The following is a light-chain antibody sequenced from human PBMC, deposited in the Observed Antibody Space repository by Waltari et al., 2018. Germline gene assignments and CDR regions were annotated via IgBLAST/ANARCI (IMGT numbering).Light chain of an antibody. CDR2: DAT. J-gene: IGKJ4*01. V-gene: IGKV3-11*01. Sequence: VLTTSPTTMSLSAGEGATISCRASQNINTFLAWYQQNPGQAPRLLIYDATNRATGVPVRFSGGGSGTDFTLTISSLGPEDFAVYYCQQRAVWPPNFGGGTKVEIK. CDR1: QNINTF. CDR3: QQRAVWPPN.